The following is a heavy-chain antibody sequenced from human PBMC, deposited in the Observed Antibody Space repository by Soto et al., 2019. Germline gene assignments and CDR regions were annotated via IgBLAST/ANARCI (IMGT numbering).Heavy chain of an antibody. Sequence: EVQLVESGGGLVQPGGSLRLSCAASGFIFSGYWMHWVRQAPGKGLVWVSRINSDGSTTSYADSVKGRFTISRDNAKNMMYLQMNSLRAEDTAVYYCARLLGGSGSFIDYWGQGTLVTVSS. J-gene: IGHJ4*02. CDR3: ARLLGGSGSFIDY. CDR1: GFIFSGYW. V-gene: IGHV3-74*01. D-gene: IGHD3-10*01. CDR2: INSDGSTT.